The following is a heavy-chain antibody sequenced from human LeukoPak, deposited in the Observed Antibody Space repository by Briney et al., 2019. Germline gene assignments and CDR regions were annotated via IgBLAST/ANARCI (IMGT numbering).Heavy chain of an antibody. CDR2: IYYSGST. CDR3: ARGGFYDS. CDR1: GGSFSGYY. Sequence: SETLSLTCAVYGGSFSGYYWSWIRQPPGKGLEWIGYIYYSGSTNYNPSLKSRVTISVDTSKNQFSLKLSSVTAADTAVYYCARGGFYDSWGQGTLVTVSS. V-gene: IGHV4-59*01. J-gene: IGHJ4*02. D-gene: IGHD3-22*01.